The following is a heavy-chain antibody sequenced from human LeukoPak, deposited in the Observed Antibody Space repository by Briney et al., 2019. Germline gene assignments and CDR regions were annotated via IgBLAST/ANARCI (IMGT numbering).Heavy chain of an antibody. CDR3: ARMSAGHDY. CDR2: VNHSGYT. D-gene: IGHD5/OR15-5a*01. J-gene: IGHJ4*02. V-gene: IGHV4-34*01. CDR1: GMYFTSYY. Sequence: PSETLSLTCGVSGMYFTSYYWSWIRQTPGKGLEWIGEVNHSGYTNMNPSLKSRVTISADTSKNQFSLMMPSVTAADTAVYFCARMSAGHDYWGQGTLVTVSS.